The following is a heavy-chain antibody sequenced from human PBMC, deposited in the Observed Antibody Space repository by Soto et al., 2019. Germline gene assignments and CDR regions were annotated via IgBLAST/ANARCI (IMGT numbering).Heavy chain of an antibody. CDR3: ARDIDG. D-gene: IGHD2-15*01. Sequence: EVQVVESGGGLVQPGGSLRLSCAASGFTFSSYSMNWVRQAPGTGLEWVSYISSSSSTIFYADSVKGRFTISRDNAKNSLYLQMNSLRAEDTAVYYCARDIDGGGQGTLVTVSS. CDR1: GFTFSSYS. J-gene: IGHJ4*02. V-gene: IGHV3-48*01. CDR2: ISSSSSTI.